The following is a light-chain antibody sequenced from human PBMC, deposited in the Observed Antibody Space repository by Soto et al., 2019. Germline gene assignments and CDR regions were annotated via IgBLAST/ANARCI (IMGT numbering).Light chain of an antibody. CDR1: QSVSSSY. CDR3: QQYGSSPRVYT. J-gene: IGKJ2*01. CDR2: GAS. Sequence: EIVLTQSPGTLYLSPGERATLSCRASQSVSSSYLAWYQQKPGQAPRLLIYGASSRATGIPDRFSGSGSGTDFTLTISRLEPEDFAVYYCQQYGSSPRVYTFGQGTKLEIK. V-gene: IGKV3-20*01.